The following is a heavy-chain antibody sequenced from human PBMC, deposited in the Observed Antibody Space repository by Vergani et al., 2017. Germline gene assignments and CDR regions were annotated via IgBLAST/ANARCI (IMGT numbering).Heavy chain of an antibody. CDR2: ISGSGCSP. V-gene: IGHV3-23*01. J-gene: IGHJ4*02. D-gene: IGHD5-18*01. CDR3: AKTPRIQLWWGYFDY. Sequence: EVQLLESGGGLVQPGGSLRLSCAASGFTFSSYAMSWVRQAPGKGLEWVSAISGSGCSPYYADSVKGQFTLSGDNSKNTLYLQMNSLSAEETAVYYCAKTPRIQLWWGYFDYWGQGTLVTVSS. CDR1: GFTFSSYA.